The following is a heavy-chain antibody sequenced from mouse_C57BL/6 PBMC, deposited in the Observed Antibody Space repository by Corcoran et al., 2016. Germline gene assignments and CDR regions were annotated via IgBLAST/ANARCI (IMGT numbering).Heavy chain of an antibody. CDR2: INTYSGVP. CDR3: ARWNDYFDY. V-gene: IGHV9-3*01. J-gene: IGHJ2*01. CDR1: GYTFTTYG. D-gene: IGHD2-3*01. Sequence: QIQLVQSGPELKKPGETVKISCKASGYTFTTYGMSWVKQAPGKGLKWMGWINTYSGVPTYADDFKGRFAFSLETSASTAYLQINNLKNEDTATYFCARWNDYFDYWGQGTTLTVSS.